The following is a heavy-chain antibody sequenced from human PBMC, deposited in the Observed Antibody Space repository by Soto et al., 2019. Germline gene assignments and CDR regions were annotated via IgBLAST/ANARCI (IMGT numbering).Heavy chain of an antibody. CDR3: ATPYDSGFHP. V-gene: IGHV1-18*04. CDR1: GYTLSSYG. Sequence: QLVQSGAEVKKPGASVKVSCKASGYTLSSYGISWIRQAPGQGLEWMGWINAYNGHTNYAQKLQGRGTLTTATTPGTAYIEVKSLISGDPAVYFCATPYDSGFHPWGQGTLV. CDR2: INAYNGHT. J-gene: IGHJ5*02. D-gene: IGHD5-12*01.